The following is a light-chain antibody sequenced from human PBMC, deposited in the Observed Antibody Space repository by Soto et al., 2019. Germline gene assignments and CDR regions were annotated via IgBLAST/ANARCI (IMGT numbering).Light chain of an antibody. J-gene: IGKJ5*01. V-gene: IGKV3-11*01. CDR3: HQRGDWPQFP. CDR1: HSVSNY. Sequence: EIVLTQSPATLSLSPGERATLSSRASHSVSNYLAWYQQKRGQAPRLLIYGASNRATGIPPRFSGSVSETDFPLTVSSLEPEDFALYYWHQRGDWPQFPFGQGTRLEI. CDR2: GAS.